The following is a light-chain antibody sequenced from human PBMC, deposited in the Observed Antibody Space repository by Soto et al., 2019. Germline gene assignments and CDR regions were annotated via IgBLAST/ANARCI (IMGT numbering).Light chain of an antibody. CDR1: QNIDMY. Sequence: DIQMTQSPSTLSASAGDRVIITCRASQNIDMYLAWYQQKPGQAPSLLIYRASSLQSGVPSRFSGSGSGTEFTLTISSLQPDDFATYYCQQSITYPWTFGQGTNVDIK. CDR3: QQSITYPWT. J-gene: IGKJ1*01. V-gene: IGKV1-5*03. CDR2: RAS.